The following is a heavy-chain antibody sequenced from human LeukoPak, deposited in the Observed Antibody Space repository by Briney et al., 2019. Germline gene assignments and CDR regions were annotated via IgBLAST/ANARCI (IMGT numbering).Heavy chain of an antibody. J-gene: IGHJ6*02. V-gene: IGHV4-34*01. D-gene: IGHD6-19*01. CDR3: ARGVIAVARAYYYYYYGMDV. Sequence: SETLSLTCAVYGGSFSGYYWSWIRQPPGKGLEWIGEINHSGSTNYNPPLKSRVTISVDTSKNQFSLKLSSVTAADTAVYYCARGVIAVARAYYYYYYGMDVWGQGTTVTVSS. CDR1: GGSFSGYY. CDR2: INHSGST.